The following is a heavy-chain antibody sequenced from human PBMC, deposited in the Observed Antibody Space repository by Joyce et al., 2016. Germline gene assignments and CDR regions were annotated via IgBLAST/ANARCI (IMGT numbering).Heavy chain of an antibody. J-gene: IGHJ6*03. Sequence: QLQLVQSGAEVKKPGSSVKVSCKASGGAFNNYIISWVRQAPGQGLEWMGVIIPLVNTANYAQNFQGRVSITADKSTTTAYMELSGLRSEDTAVYYCASLVSRGVSSLNYYYMDVWGKGTTVTVSS. CDR3: ASLVSRGVSSLNYYYMDV. CDR2: IIPLVNTA. CDR1: GGAFNNYI. V-gene: IGHV1-69*06.